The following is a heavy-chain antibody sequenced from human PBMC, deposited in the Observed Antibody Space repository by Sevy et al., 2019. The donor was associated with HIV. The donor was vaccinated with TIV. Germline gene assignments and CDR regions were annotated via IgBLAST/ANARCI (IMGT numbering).Heavy chain of an antibody. V-gene: IGHV4-59*01. D-gene: IGHD6-19*01. CDR1: GGPISSYY. Sequence: SETLSLTCSVSGGPISSYYWSWIRQPPGKRLEWIGYIHYSGSTNYNPSLNSRLTISVDTSKNLFSLRLTSVTAADTAVYYCARAPPVRSGDASLNCFDPWGQGILVTVSS. CDR2: IHYSGST. CDR3: ARAPPVRSGDASLNCFDP. J-gene: IGHJ5*02.